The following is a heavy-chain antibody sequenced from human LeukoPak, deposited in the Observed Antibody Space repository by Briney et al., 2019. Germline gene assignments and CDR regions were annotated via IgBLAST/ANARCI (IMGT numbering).Heavy chain of an antibody. V-gene: IGHV1-69*05. CDR2: IIPIFGTI. CDR3: ARPITYYYNSSGYPSFDY. Sequence: SVKVSCKASGGTFSTYAINWVRQAPGQGREGMGRIIPIFGTINYAQKFQGRVTITTDEPTSTAYMELRSLRSEDTAVYYCARPITYYYNSSGYPSFDYWGQGTLVTVSS. J-gene: IGHJ4*02. D-gene: IGHD3-22*01. CDR1: GGTFSTYA.